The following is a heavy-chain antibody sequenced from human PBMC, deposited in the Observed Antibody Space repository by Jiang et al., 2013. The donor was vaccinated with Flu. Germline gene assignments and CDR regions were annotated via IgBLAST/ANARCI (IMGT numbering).Heavy chain of an antibody. CDR2: IFSNGEK. CDR1: GFSLSDLTMG. J-gene: IGHJ4*02. CDR3: ARMRYECGGDCYWTFDS. V-gene: IGHV2-26*01. Sequence: KPTQTLTLTCTVSGFSLSDLTMGVGWIRQPPGKALELVAHIFSNGEKSYSTSLRRRLTISKDTSKSQVLLTMTNMDHVDTATYYCARMRYECGGDCYWTFDSWGQGTLVSVST. D-gene: IGHD2-21*02.